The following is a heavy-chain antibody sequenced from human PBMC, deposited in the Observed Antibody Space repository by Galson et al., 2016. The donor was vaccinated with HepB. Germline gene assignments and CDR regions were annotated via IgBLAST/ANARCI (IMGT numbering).Heavy chain of an antibody. CDR3: ARHFSGSY. Sequence: SLRLSCAASGFTFSNYDMSWVRQAPGRGLEWVPGISGGGASTTYADSVKGRFTISRDNSKNALHLQMNSLRAEDTAMYFCARHFSGSYLGQGTLVTVSS. J-gene: IGHJ4*02. CDR1: GFTFSNYD. D-gene: IGHD3-22*01. V-gene: IGHV3-23*01. CDR2: ISGGGAST.